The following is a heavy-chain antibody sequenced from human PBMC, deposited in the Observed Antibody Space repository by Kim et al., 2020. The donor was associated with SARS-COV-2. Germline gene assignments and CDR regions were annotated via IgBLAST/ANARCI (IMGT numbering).Heavy chain of an antibody. CDR2: INPNSGGT. D-gene: IGHD3-22*01. CDR3: ARSRTSLSQPMGYYDINY. J-gene: IGHJ4*02. CDR1: GYTFTGYY. V-gene: IGHV1-2*06. Sequence: ASVKVSCKASGYTFTGYYMHWVRQAPGQGLEWMGRINPNSGGTNYAQKFQGRVTMTRDTSISTAYMELSRLRSDDTAVYYCARSRTSLSQPMGYYDINYWGQGTLVTVSS.